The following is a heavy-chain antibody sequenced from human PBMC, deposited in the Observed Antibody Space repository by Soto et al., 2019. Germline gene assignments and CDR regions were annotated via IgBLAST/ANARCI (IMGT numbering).Heavy chain of an antibody. CDR2: INAGNGNT. Sequence: GASVKVSCKASGYTFTSYAMHWVRQAPGQRLEWMGWINAGNGNTKYSQKFQGRVTITRDTSASTAYMELSSLRSEDTAVYYCARVTSAPYYDFWSDEQWFDPWGQGTLVTVSS. D-gene: IGHD3-3*01. J-gene: IGHJ5*02. CDR3: ARVTSAPYYDFWSDEQWFDP. CDR1: GYTFTSYA. V-gene: IGHV1-3*01.